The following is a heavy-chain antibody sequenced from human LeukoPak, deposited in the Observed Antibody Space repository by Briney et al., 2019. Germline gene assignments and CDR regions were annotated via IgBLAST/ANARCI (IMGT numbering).Heavy chain of an antibody. CDR2: IYYSGGT. CDR3: ARHAYRSGWLDF. V-gene: IGHV4-39*01. CDR1: GGSISSSSYY. Sequence: KPSETLSLTCTVSGGSISSSSYYCGWIRQPPGKGLEWIGTIYYSGGTYYNPSLDSRVTISVDTSKNQFSLRLSSVTAADTAVYYCARHAYRSGWLDFWGQGTLVTVSS. J-gene: IGHJ4*02. D-gene: IGHD6-19*01.